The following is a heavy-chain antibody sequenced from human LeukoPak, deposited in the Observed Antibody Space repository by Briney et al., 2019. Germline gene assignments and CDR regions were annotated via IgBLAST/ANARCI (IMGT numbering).Heavy chain of an antibody. CDR2: IYYSGST. J-gene: IGHJ3*02. Sequence: SETLSLTCTVSGGSISSYYWSWIRQPPGKGLEWIGYIYYSGSTNYNPSLESRVTISVDTSKNQFSLKLSSVTAADTAVYYCAGAIQRYCSSTSCYYDAFDIWGQGTMVTVSS. CDR3: AGAIQRYCSSTSCYYDAFDI. CDR1: GGSISSYY. V-gene: IGHV4-59*01. D-gene: IGHD2-2*01.